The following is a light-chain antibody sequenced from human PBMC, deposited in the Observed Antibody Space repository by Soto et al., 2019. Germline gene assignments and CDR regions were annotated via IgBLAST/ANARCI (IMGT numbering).Light chain of an antibody. J-gene: IGLJ1*01. V-gene: IGLV2-14*03. Sequence: QSVLTQPASVSGSPGQSITISCPGTSSEVGAYNFVSWYQHYPDKAPKVVIYDVANRPSGVSYRFSASKSGNTASLTISGLQSEDEADYYCMSFTSSNTYVFGTGTKSPS. CDR3: MSFTSSNTYV. CDR2: DVA. CDR1: SSEVGAYNF.